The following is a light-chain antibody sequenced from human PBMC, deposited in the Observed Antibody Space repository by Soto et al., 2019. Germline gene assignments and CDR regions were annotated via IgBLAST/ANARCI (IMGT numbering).Light chain of an antibody. Sequence: QSALSQPASVSGSPGQSITISCTGTSNDVGYYNYVSWYQQHPGQAPKLMIYDVSKRPSGVPDRFSGSKSGNTASLTISGLQAEDEADYYCCSYAGGYTHAVFGGGTKLTVL. V-gene: IGLV2-11*01. CDR3: CSYAGGYTHAV. CDR1: SNDVGYYNY. J-gene: IGLJ2*01. CDR2: DVS.